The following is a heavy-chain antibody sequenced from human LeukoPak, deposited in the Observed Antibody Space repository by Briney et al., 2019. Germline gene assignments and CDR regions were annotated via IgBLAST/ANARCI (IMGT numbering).Heavy chain of an antibody. Sequence: SQTLSLTFAISGDSVSSNSVTWNWIRQSPSRGLEWLGRTYYRSTWYNDYAVSVRGRITVNPDTSKNQFSLRLNSVTPEDTAVYYCARRLTQYDCFDPWGQGILVTVSS. CDR3: ARRLTQYDCFDP. CDR1: GDSVSSNSVT. CDR2: TYYRSTWYN. J-gene: IGHJ5*02. V-gene: IGHV6-1*01. D-gene: IGHD2-2*01.